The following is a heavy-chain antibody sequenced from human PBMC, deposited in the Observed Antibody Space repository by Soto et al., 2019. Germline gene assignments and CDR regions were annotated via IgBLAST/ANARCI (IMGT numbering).Heavy chain of an antibody. CDR2: IYGSGRGI. V-gene: IGHV3-23*05. Sequence: GSLRLSCTASGLPHSNFAMMWVRQAPGKGLECVSGIYGSGRGIEYADSVKGRFTISRDNSKNTVYLQMTDLRADDTAVYYCAKDAVYNDGLWLMDHWGQGTQVTVSS. CDR3: AKDAVYNDGLWLMDH. CDR1: GLPHSNFA. J-gene: IGHJ4*02. D-gene: IGHD3-16*01.